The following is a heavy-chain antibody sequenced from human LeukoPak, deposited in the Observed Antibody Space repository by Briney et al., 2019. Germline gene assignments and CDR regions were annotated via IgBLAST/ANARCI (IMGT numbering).Heavy chain of an antibody. D-gene: IGHD2-15*01. Sequence: SETLSLTCTVSGGSISNYYWSWIRQAPGKGLEWVAYIYYSGSTSYNASLKSRLTISVDTSKNQFSLRLTSVTAADTAVYYCARDPYCSGGSCYLNWFDPWGQGTLVTVSS. J-gene: IGHJ5*02. V-gene: IGHV4-59*12. CDR1: GGSISNYY. CDR3: ARDPYCSGGSCYLNWFDP. CDR2: IYYSGST.